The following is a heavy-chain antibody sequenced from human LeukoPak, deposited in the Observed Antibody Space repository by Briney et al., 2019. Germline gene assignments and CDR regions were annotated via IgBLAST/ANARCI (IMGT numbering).Heavy chain of an antibody. CDR2: ISGSGGGK. J-gene: IGHJ6*03. CDR1: GFTFSTYA. D-gene: IGHD1-26*01. V-gene: IGHV3-23*01. CDR3: AKNRGAGSHYYYHMNV. Sequence: GGSLRLSCAASGFTFSTYAMSWVRQAAGKGLEWVSLISGSGGGKYYADSVKGRFTISRDNSKNTLYLQMNSLRVEDTAVYYCAKNRGAGSHYYYHMNVWGKGTTVTVSS.